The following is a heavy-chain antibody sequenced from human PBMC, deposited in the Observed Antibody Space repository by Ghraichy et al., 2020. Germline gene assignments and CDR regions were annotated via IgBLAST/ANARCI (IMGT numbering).Heavy chain of an antibody. CDR3: VKRDGSSGWSYEY. Sequence: GGSLRLSCSASGFTFSSSAMHWVRQGPGEGLEYVSTISNDGTRTYYADSVKGRFTISRDNAKSTLFLQISSLRVEDTAVYYCVKRDGSSGWSYEYWGQGTQVTVSS. J-gene: IGHJ4*02. CDR2: ISNDGTRT. D-gene: IGHD6-19*01. CDR1: GFTFSSSA. V-gene: IGHV3-64D*09.